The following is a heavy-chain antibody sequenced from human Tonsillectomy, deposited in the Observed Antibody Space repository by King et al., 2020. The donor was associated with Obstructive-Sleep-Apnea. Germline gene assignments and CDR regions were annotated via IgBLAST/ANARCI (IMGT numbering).Heavy chain of an antibody. Sequence: VQLVESGGGLVQPGGSLRLSCAASGFTFSSSAMNWVRQAPGKGLEWVSAISGNGGSTFYADSVKGRFTISRDNSKNTLYLHLNLLRAEDTALYYCAKGSGGGCYSGVDSWGQGTLVTVAS. V-gene: IGHV3-23*04. CDR1: GFTFSSSA. CDR2: ISGNGGST. CDR3: AKGSGGGCYSGVDS. D-gene: IGHD2-15*01. J-gene: IGHJ4*02.